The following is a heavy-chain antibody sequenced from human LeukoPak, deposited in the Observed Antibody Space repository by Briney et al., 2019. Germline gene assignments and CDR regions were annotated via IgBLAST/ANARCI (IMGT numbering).Heavy chain of an antibody. D-gene: IGHD4-17*01. CDR1: GGSISGYY. Sequence: SETLSLTCTVSGGSISGYYWSWIRQPPGKGLERIAYIYYSGYTNYNPSLKSRVTISVDTSKNQFSLKLSSVTAADTAVYYCARHDYGDYFDYWGQGTLVTVSS. V-gene: IGHV4-59*01. J-gene: IGHJ4*02. CDR2: IYYSGYT. CDR3: ARHDYGDYFDY.